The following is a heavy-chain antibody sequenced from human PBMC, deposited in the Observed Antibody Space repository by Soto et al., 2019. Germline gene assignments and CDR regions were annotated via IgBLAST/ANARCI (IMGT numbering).Heavy chain of an antibody. Sequence: ASVKVSCKASGYTFTSYYMRWVRQAPGQGLEWMGIINPSGGSTSYAQKFQGRVTMTRDTSTSTVYMELSSLRSEDTAVYYCATPYYDILTGYYNDAFDIWGQGTMVTVSS. J-gene: IGHJ3*02. CDR2: INPSGGST. V-gene: IGHV1-46*03. CDR3: ATPYYDILTGYYNDAFDI. CDR1: GYTFTSYY. D-gene: IGHD3-9*01.